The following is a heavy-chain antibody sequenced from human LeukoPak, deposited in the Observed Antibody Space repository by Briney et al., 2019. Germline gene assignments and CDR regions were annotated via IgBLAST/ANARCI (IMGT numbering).Heavy chain of an antibody. J-gene: IGHJ2*01. CDR3: AREGYYDSSGPDWYFDL. D-gene: IGHD3-22*01. Sequence: GASVKVSCKASGGTFSSYAISWVRQAPGQGLEWMGGIIPIFGTANYAQKFQGRVTITADESTSTAYMELSSLRSEDTAVYYCAREGYYDSSGPDWYFDLWGRGTLVTVSS. CDR1: GGTFSSYA. CDR2: IIPIFGTA. V-gene: IGHV1-69*13.